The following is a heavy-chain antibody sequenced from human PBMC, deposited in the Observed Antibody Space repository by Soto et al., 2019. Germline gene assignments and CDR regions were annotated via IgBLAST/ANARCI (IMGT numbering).Heavy chain of an antibody. D-gene: IGHD4-17*01. CDR1: GFTFSSYA. J-gene: IGHJ4*02. V-gene: IGHV3-30-3*01. CDR3: ARDPEATVVTQPPGY. Sequence: GGSLRLSCAASGFTFSSYAMHWVRQAPGKGLEWVAVISYDGSNKYYADSVKGRFTISRDNSKNTLYLQMNSLRAEDTAVYYCARDPEATVVTQPPGYWGQGTLVTVSS. CDR2: ISYDGSNK.